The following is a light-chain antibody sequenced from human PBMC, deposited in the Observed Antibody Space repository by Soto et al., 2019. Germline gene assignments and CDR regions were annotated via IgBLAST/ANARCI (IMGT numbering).Light chain of an antibody. V-gene: IGKV3-20*01. Sequence: EIGITKSASTLSVSPGERATLSCRASQSVSSSYFAWYQQKPGQAPRLLIYAASSRAPGIPDRFSGSGSGTDFTLTISRLEPEDFAVYYCQQYGDSPRLSVGGGTKVDI. J-gene: IGKJ4*01. CDR1: QSVSSSY. CDR2: AAS. CDR3: QQYGDSPRLS.